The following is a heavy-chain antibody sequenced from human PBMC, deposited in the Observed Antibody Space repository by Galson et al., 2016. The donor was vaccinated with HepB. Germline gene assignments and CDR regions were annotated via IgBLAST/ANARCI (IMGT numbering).Heavy chain of an antibody. D-gene: IGHD6-6*01. CDR1: GFNFDDYA. J-gene: IGHJ5*02. V-gene: IGHV3-9*01. CDR2: ISWNSGNT. CDR3: AKSGTYSSSSGWFDP. Sequence: SLRLSCAASGFNFDDYAMHWVRQAPGKGLEWVSGISWNSGNTDYVDSVKGRFTISRDNAKNSLYLQMNSLRPEDTALYYCAKSGTYSSSSGWFDPWGQGTLVTVS.